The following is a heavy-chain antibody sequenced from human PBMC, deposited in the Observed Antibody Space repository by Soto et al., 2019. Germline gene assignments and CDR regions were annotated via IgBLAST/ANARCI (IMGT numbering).Heavy chain of an antibody. V-gene: IGHV3-21*01. CDR2: ISSSSYI. CDR1: GFTFSSYS. J-gene: IGHJ6*02. Sequence: VGSLRLSCAASGFTFSSYSMNWVRQAPGKGLEWVSSISSSSYIYYADSVKGRFTISRDNAKNSLYLQMNSLRAEDTAVYYCARDYEVTMIVVVGYGMDVWGQGTTVTVSS. D-gene: IGHD3-22*01. CDR3: ARDYEVTMIVVVGYGMDV.